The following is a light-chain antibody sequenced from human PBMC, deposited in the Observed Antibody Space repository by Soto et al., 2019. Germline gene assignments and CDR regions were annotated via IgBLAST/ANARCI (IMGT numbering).Light chain of an antibody. J-gene: IGKJ5*01. CDR3: LESESALT. CDR1: QSISRY. Sequence: DIQVTQSPSSLSASVGDRGTITCRASQSISRYLSWYQQKPGKAPKLLIYLASSLQSMIPSRFSGSGSGTDFPLTISSLQPEDLATYYYLESESALTFRQGTRLEIK. CDR2: LAS. V-gene: IGKV1-39*01.